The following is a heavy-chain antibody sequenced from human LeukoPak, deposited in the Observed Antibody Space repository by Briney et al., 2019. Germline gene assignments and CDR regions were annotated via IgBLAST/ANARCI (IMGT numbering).Heavy chain of an antibody. CDR3: ARTRPPIAVAGLSLFDY. Sequence: GASVKVSCKASGYTFTGYCMHWVRQAPGQGLEWMEWINPNSGGTNYAQKFQGRVTMTRDTSISTAYMELSRLRSDDTAVYYCARTRPPIAVAGLSLFDYWGQGTLVTVSS. V-gene: IGHV1-2*02. D-gene: IGHD6-19*01. CDR1: GYTFTGYC. J-gene: IGHJ4*02. CDR2: INPNSGGT.